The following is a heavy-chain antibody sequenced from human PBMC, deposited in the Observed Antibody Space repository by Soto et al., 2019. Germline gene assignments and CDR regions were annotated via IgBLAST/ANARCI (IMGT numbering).Heavy chain of an antibody. CDR1: GYSFTRYW. D-gene: IGHD6-13*01. J-gene: IGHJ3*02. V-gene: IGHV5-51*01. CDR2: IYPGDSDT. Sequence: PGESLNISCKVSGYSFTRYWIGWVLQMPGKGLEWMGIIYPGDSDTRYSPSFQGQVTISADKSISTAYLQWSSLKASDTAMYYCARRGIAAAGTTTFDIWGQGTMVTVSS. CDR3: ARRGIAAAGTTTFDI.